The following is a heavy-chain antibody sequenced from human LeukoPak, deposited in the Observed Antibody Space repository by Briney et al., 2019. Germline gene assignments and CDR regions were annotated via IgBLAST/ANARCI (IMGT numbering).Heavy chain of an antibody. D-gene: IGHD2-2*01. CDR2: INPSGGST. V-gene: IGHV1-46*01. J-gene: IGHJ5*02. Sequence: ASVKVSCKASGYSFTTYYVHWGRQAPGQRLEWMGVINPSGGSTSFAQKFQARLTMTRDTSTSTVYMELSGLSSEDTAVYYCAREIVVVPSAMGFDPWGQGTLVTVSS. CDR3: AREIVVVPSAMGFDP. CDR1: GYSFTTYY.